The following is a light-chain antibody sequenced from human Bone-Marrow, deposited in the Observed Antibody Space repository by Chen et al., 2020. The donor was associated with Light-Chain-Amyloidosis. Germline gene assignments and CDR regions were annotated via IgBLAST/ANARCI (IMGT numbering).Light chain of an antibody. J-gene: IGKJ2*01. CDR3: QQSYSTLYT. Sequence: IQMTQSPSSLSASVGDKVTITCRASQSISSYLNWYQQKPGKAPKLLIYAASSLQSGVPSRFSGSGSGTDFTLTISSLQPEDFATYYCQQSYSTLYTFGQGIKLEIK. CDR1: QSISSY. CDR2: AAS. V-gene: IGKV1-39*01.